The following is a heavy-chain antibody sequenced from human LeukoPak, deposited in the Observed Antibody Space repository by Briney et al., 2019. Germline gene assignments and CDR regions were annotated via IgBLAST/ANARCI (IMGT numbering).Heavy chain of an antibody. Sequence: SETLSLTCTVSGGSMSSSGQYWGWIRQSPVKGLERIGSIYYSGSTYYNPSLKSRVTISVDTSKNQFSLELRSVTAADTAIYYCARNMTAISRLDVFDIWGPGTMVTVS. V-gene: IGHV4-39*01. CDR3: ARNMTAISRLDVFDI. CDR1: GGSMSSSGQY. D-gene: IGHD2-21*02. J-gene: IGHJ3*02. CDR2: IYYSGST.